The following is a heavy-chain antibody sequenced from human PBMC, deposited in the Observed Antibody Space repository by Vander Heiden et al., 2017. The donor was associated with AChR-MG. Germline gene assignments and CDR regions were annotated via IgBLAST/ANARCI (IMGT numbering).Heavy chain of an antibody. V-gene: IGHV3-23*01. J-gene: IGHJ4*02. CDR1: GFTFSSFA. CDR3: AKCGRGYSSGWF. Sequence: EVQLLESGGGLVQPGGSLRLSCAASGFTFSSFAMTWVRQAPAKGLEWVSAISTSGGGTYYADSVKGRFTISRDNSMNTLYLQMNNLRADDTAVYYCAKCGRGYSSGWFGGQGTLVTVSS. D-gene: IGHD6-13*01. CDR2: ISTSGGGT.